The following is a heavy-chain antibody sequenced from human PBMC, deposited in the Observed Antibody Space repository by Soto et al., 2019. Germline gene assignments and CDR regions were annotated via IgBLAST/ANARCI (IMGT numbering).Heavy chain of an antibody. D-gene: IGHD3-10*02. CDR1: GGSMSENDYY. CDR2: IYDTWTT. CDR3: ARGIVRGGFDI. Sequence: QVQLQEAGPGLVRPSQTLSLTCTVAGGSMSENDYYWSWLRQSPGQGLQWIGYIYDTWTTSYSPSLKSRVTISADTSRNQLSLKLTSVTAADTALYFCARGIVRGGFDIWGQGTLVTVSS. J-gene: IGHJ3*02. V-gene: IGHV4-30-4*01.